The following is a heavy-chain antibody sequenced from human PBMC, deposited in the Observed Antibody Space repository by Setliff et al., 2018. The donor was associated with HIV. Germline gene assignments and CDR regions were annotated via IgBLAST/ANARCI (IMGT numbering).Heavy chain of an antibody. CDR3: ARNQGDASGWYAGDY. CDR2: INTSGGSA. V-gene: IGHV1-46*01. CDR1: GYTFTSYP. J-gene: IGHJ4*01. D-gene: IGHD6-19*01. Sequence: ASVEGSCKASGYTFTSYPMHWVRQAPGQGLEWMGVINTSGGSAGYAEKFRGRVTMTRDTSTNTVYMDLRNLRSEDTAVYYCARNQGDASGWYAGDYWGHGTLVTVSS.